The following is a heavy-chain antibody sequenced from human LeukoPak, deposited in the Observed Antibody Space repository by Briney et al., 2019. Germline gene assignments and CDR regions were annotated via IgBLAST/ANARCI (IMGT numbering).Heavy chain of an antibody. D-gene: IGHD4-17*01. J-gene: IGHJ4*02. CDR2: IRGDTST. CDR1: GFTASSTS. V-gene: IGHV3-66*04. CDR3: ARRRGGYGDGDFHY. Sequence: PGGSLRLSCAASGFTASSTSIIWVRQAPGKGLECVSYIRGDTSTEYAEYVKGRFTISRDDSKNTVYLQMNSLRVEDTSVYHCARRRGGYGDGDFHYWGQGTLVTVSS.